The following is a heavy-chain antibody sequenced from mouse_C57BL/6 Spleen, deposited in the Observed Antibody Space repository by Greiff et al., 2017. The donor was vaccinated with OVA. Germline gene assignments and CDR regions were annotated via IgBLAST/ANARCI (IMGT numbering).Heavy chain of an antibody. CDR3: ARYYYGSSPYWYFDV. V-gene: IGHV1-64*01. J-gene: IGHJ1*03. D-gene: IGHD1-1*01. CDR1: GYTFTSYW. Sequence: QVQLQQPGAELVKPGASVKLSCKASGYTFTSYWMHWVKQRPGQGLEWIGMIHPNSGSTNYNEKFKSKATLTVDKSSSTAYMQLSGLTSEDSAVYYCARYYYGSSPYWYFDVWGTGTTVTVSS. CDR2: IHPNSGST.